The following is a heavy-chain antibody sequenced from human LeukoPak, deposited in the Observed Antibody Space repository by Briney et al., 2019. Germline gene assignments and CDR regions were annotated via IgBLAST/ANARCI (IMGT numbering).Heavy chain of an antibody. CDR3: AREGDGYPAFDI. J-gene: IGHJ3*02. D-gene: IGHD5-24*01. Sequence: ASVKVSCKASGGTFSSYAISWVRQAPGQGLEWMGRIIPILGIANYAQKFQGRVTITADKSTSTAYMELSSLRSEDTAVYYCAREGDGYPAFDIWGQGTMVTVSS. V-gene: IGHV1-69*04. CDR2: IIPILGIA. CDR1: GGTFSSYA.